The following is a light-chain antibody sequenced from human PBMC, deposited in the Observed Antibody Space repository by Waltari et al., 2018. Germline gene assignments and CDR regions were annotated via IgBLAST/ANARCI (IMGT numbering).Light chain of an antibody. CDR1: QRISSY. J-gene: IGKJ1*01. CDR3: QQSYSTPRT. V-gene: IGKV1-39*01. Sequence: DIQMTQSPSSLSASVGDRVTITCRASQRISSYLNWYQKKPGKAPKLLTYAASTLQSGVPSRCSCSGSGTDFILTISRLQPEELATYYCQQSYSTPRTFGQGTKVEIK. CDR2: AAS.